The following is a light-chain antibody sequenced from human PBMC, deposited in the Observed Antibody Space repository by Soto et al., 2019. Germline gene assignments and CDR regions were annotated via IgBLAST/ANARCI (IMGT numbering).Light chain of an antibody. CDR3: SSYAGINNLGV. J-gene: IGLJ1*01. V-gene: IGLV2-8*01. CDR1: SSDVGGYKY. CDR2: EVN. Sequence: QSALTQPPSASGSPGQSVTISCTGTSSDVGGYKYVSWYQQHPGKAPKRMMLEVNKRPSGVPDRFSGSKSGNTASLTVSGLQAEDEADYYCSSYAGINNLGVFGTGTKLTVL.